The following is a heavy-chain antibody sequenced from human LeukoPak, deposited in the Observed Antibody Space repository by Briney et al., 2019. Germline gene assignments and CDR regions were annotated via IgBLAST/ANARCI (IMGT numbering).Heavy chain of an antibody. CDR2: INRSGST. D-gene: IGHD2-2*01. CDR3: ARCSSSWPDAFDI. Sequence: SETLSLTCGIYGGSFSGYYWNWIRQPPGKGLEWIGEINRSGSTNYNPSLKSRVTISVDTSKIQFSLKLNSVTAADTAVYYCARCSSSWPDAFDIWGLGTIVTVSS. CDR1: GGSFSGYY. V-gene: IGHV4-34*01. J-gene: IGHJ3*02.